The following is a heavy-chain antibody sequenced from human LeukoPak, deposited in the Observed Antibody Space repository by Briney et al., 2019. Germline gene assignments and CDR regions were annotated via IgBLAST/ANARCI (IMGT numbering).Heavy chain of an antibody. D-gene: IGHD3-3*01. Sequence: SETLSLTCTVSGGSISSGSYYWSWIRQPAGKGLEWIGRIYTSGSTHYNPSLKSRVTISVDTSKNQFSLKLSSVTAADTAVYYCARKPATIFGAGYWYFDLWGRGTLVTVSS. CDR1: GGSISSGSYY. J-gene: IGHJ2*01. V-gene: IGHV4-61*02. CDR3: ARKPATIFGAGYWYFDL. CDR2: IYTSGST.